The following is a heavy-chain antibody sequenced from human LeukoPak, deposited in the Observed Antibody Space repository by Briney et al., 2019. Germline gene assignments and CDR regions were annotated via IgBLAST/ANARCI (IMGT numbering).Heavy chain of an antibody. CDR2: ISSSSYI. D-gene: IGHD7-27*01. Sequence: GGSLRLSCAASGFTFSSYAMSWVRQAPGKGLEWVSSISSSSYIYYADSVKGRFTISRDNAKDSLYLQMNSLRAEDTAVYYCARDLASGAFDIWGQGTMVTVSS. CDR3: ARDLASGAFDI. J-gene: IGHJ3*02. V-gene: IGHV3-21*01. CDR1: GFTFSSYA.